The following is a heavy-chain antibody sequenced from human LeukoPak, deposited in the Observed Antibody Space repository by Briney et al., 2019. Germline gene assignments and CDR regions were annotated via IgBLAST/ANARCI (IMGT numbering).Heavy chain of an antibody. CDR2: ISFDGSSS. D-gene: IGHD2-15*01. V-gene: IGHV3-74*01. CDR1: GFTFSSYW. Sequence: GGSLRLSCAASGFTFSSYWMHWVRQAPGKGLVWVSRISFDGSSSRYADSVKGRFTISRDNAKNTLYLQMNSLRVEDTAVYFCTKEGGGSTDAFDPWGQGTMVIVPS. CDR3: TKEGGGSTDAFDP. J-gene: IGHJ3*01.